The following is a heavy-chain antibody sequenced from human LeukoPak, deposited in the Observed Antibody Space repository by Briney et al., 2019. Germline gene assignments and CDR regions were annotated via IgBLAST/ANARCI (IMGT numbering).Heavy chain of an antibody. Sequence: GGSLRLSCAASGFTLSTCAMSWVRQAPGKGLEWVSTISGSGGTTYYADSVKGRFTISRDNSRNTLYLQMNSLRAEDTAVYYCAKDHYDSSARYDAFDMWGQGTMVTVSS. D-gene: IGHD3-22*01. CDR1: GFTLSTCA. CDR2: ISGSGGTT. V-gene: IGHV3-23*01. J-gene: IGHJ3*02. CDR3: AKDHYDSSARYDAFDM.